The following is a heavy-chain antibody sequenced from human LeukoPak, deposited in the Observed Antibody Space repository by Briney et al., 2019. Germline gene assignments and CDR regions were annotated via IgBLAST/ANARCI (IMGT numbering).Heavy chain of an antibody. D-gene: IGHD3-16*01. CDR3: ARTEGGGGSFDY. Sequence: GGSLRLSCASSDVIFNYYSMNWVRQAPGRGLEWVSSITSSSTYIYYADAVKGRFTISRDNAKNSLYLQMNSLRAEDTAVYYCARTEGGGGSFDYWGQGTLVTVSS. J-gene: IGHJ4*02. CDR1: DVIFNYYS. CDR2: ITSSSTYI. V-gene: IGHV3-21*01.